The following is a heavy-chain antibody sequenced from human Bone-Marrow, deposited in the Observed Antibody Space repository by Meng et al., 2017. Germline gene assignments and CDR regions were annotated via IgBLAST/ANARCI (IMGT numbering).Heavy chain of an antibody. CDR3: ARCDSSGYYYFDY. J-gene: IGHJ4*02. CDR2: ISSSSSYI. CDR1: GFTFSSYS. Sequence: GGSLRLSCAASGFTFSSYSMNWVRQAPGKGLEWVSSISSSSSYIYYADSVKGRFTISRDNAKNSLYLQMNSLRAEDTAVYYCARCDSSGYYYFDYWGQGTLVPVSS. D-gene: IGHD3-22*01. V-gene: IGHV3-21*01.